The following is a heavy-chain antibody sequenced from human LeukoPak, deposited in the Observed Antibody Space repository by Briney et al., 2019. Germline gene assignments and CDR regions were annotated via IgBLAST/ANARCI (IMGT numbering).Heavy chain of an antibody. CDR1: GFIFSKYW. CDR3: ATSITMVRGVISDIDY. Sequence: GGSLRLSCEASGFIFSKYWMTWVRQAPGKGLEWVANIKRDGSAIHYVDSVKGRFTISRDNAKNSLYLQMDSLRAEDTAVYYCATSITMVRGVISDIDYWGQGTLVTVSS. V-gene: IGHV3-7*01. D-gene: IGHD3-10*01. CDR2: IKRDGSAI. J-gene: IGHJ4*02.